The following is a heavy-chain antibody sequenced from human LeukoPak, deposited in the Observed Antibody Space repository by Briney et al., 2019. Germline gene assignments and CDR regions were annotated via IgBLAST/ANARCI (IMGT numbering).Heavy chain of an antibody. CDR3: ARVIRDGSWTLDYYGMDV. D-gene: IGHD6-13*01. J-gene: IGHJ6*02. CDR1: GYTFTSYY. CDR2: INPSGGST. Sequence: AASVKVSCKASGYTFTSYYMHWVRQAPGQGLEWMGIINPSGGSTSYAQKFQGRVTMTRDTSTSTVYMELSSLRSEDTAVYYCARVIRDGSWTLDYYGMDVWGQGTTVTVSS. V-gene: IGHV1-46*01.